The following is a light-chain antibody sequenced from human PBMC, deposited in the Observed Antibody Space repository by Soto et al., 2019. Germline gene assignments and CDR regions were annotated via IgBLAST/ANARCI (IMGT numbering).Light chain of an antibody. V-gene: IGKV3-20*01. CDR1: QSVSSTY. J-gene: IGKJ1*01. CDR2: GAS. Sequence: EIVFTQSPGSLSLSQGERATLSCRASQSVSSTYFIWYQQKPGQAPRLLIYGASSRATGVPDRCSGGGSGTDFSLTISSREPEDLTGNYGQHLFNSLTWTFGHGTKVDI. CDR3: QHLFNSLTWT.